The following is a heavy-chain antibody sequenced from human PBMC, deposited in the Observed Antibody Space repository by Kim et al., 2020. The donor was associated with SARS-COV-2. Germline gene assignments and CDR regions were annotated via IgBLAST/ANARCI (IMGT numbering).Heavy chain of an antibody. J-gene: IGHJ5*02. V-gene: IGHV4-59*13. CDR2: IYYSGST. CDR1: GGSISSYY. CDR3: AREADFCRSFDP. Sequence: SETLSLTCTVSGGSISSYYWSWIRQPPGKGLEWIGYIYYSGSTNYNPSLKSRVTISVDTSKNQFSLKLSSVTAADTAVYYCAREADFCRSFDPWGQGTLVTVSS. D-gene: IGHD3-3*01.